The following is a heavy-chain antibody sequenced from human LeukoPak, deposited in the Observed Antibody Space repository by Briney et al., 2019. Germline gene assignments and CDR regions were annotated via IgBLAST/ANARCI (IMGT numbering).Heavy chain of an antibody. V-gene: IGHV3-23*01. J-gene: IGHJ4*02. D-gene: IGHD3-10*01. Sequence: PGGSLRLSCVASGFAFSTYAISWVRRAPGKGLEWVSVIGGSGDCTYYADSVKGRFTISRDNSKNTLYLQMNSLRAEDTAVYYCAKNYYGSGSYYLYFDYWGQGTLVTVSS. CDR3: AKNYYGSGSYYLYFDY. CDR1: GFAFSTYA. CDR2: IGGSGDCT.